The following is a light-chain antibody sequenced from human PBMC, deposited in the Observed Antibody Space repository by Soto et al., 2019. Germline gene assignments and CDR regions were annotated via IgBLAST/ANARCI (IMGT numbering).Light chain of an antibody. CDR1: ESVFGY. CDR2: DAS. J-gene: IGKJ5*01. CDR3: QQRYRWPPIT. V-gene: IGKV3-11*01. Sequence: EVVLTQSPATLSLSPGERATLSCRASESVFGYLAWYQHKPGQAPRLLIYDASNRATGVPARFSGSGSGTDFTLTISSLEPEDSGVYYCQQRYRWPPITFGQGTRLEIK.